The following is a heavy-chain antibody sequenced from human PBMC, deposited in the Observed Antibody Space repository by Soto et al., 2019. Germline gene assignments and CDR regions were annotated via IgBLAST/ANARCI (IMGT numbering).Heavy chain of an antibody. CDR3: ARGVLGYCSGGSCYSFDI. CDR1: GYTFTSYD. Sequence: VSVKVSCKDSGYTFTSYDINWVRQATGQGLEWMGWMNPNSGNTGYAQKFQGRVTMTRNTSISTAYMELSSLRSEDTAVYYCARGVLGYCSGGSCYSFDIWGQGTMGSVSS. J-gene: IGHJ3*02. CDR2: MNPNSGNT. V-gene: IGHV1-8*01. D-gene: IGHD2-15*01.